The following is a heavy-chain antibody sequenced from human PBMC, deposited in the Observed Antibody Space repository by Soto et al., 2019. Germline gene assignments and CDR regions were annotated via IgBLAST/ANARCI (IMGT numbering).Heavy chain of an antibody. CDR3: ARVREEDNAFDI. V-gene: IGHV1-18*01. CDR1: GYTFTSYG. CDR2: ISAYNGNT. D-gene: IGHD1-26*01. J-gene: IGHJ3*02. Sequence: AASVKVSCKASGYTFTSYGISWVRQAPGQGLEWMGWISAYNGNTNYAQKLQGRVTMTTDTSTSTAYMELRSLRSDDTAVYDCARVREEDNAFDIWGQGTMVTVSS.